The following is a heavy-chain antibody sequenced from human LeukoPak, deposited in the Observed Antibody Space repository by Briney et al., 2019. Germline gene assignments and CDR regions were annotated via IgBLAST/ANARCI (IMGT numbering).Heavy chain of an antibody. J-gene: IGHJ6*02. CDR1: GGSISSGGYY. V-gene: IGHV4-30-2*01. CDR3: ARVLLPYGMDV. D-gene: IGHD2-21*01. CDR2: IYHSGST. Sequence: TLSLTCTVSGGSISSGGYYWSWIRQPPGKGLEWIGYIYHSGSTYYNPSLKSRVTISVDTSKNQFSLKLSSVTAADTAVYYCARVLLPYGMDVWGQGTTVTVSS.